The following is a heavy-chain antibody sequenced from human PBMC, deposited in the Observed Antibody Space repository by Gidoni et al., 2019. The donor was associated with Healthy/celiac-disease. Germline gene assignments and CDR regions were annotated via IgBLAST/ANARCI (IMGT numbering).Heavy chain of an antibody. D-gene: IGHD6-19*01. CDR3: ASGVAVAGGGVYYNWFDP. CDR2: ISYDGSNK. CDR1: GFTCSSYA. J-gene: IGHJ5*02. Sequence: QVQLVESGGGVVQPGRSLRLSCAASGFTCSSYAMHWVRQATGQGLEWVAVISYDGSNKFYADSVKGRFTISRDNSKSTLYLQMNSLRAEDTAVYYCASGVAVAGGGVYYNWFDPWGQGTLVTVSS. V-gene: IGHV3-30*04.